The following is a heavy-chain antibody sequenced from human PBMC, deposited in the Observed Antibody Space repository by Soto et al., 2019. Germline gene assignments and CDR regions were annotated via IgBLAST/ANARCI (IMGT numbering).Heavy chain of an antibody. J-gene: IGHJ6*03. Sequence: QVQLVESGGGVVQPGRSLRLSCAASGFTFSNYGMHWVRQAPGKGLEWVAVISYDGSNKYYADSVKGRFSISRDNSKNTLYLLMNSLRGCHASVYSCKRVKYPYYMDVWGQGTTVTVSS. CDR3: KRVKYPYYMDV. CDR1: GFTFSNYG. V-gene: IGHV3-30*03. CDR2: ISYDGSNK.